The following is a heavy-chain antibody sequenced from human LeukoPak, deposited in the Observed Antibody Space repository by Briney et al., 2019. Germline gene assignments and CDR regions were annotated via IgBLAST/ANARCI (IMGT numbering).Heavy chain of an antibody. Sequence: GGSLRLSCAASGFTVSSYGMHWVRQAPGKGLEWVAVIWYDGSNEYYADFVKGRFTISRDNSKNTVYLQMNSLRVEDTAVYYCARDRARHFDYWGQGTLATVSS. CDR3: ARDRARHFDY. CDR1: GFTVSSYG. J-gene: IGHJ4*02. V-gene: IGHV3-33*01. CDR2: IWYDGSNE. D-gene: IGHD3-10*01.